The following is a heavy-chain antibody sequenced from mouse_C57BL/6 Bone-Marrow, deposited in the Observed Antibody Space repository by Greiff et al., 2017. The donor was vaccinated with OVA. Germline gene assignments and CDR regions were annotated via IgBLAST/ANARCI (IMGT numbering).Heavy chain of an antibody. CDR3: ASGDRGAWFAY. V-gene: IGHV1-69*01. Sequence: QVQLQQPGAELVMPGASVKLSCKASGYTFTSYWMHWVKQRPGQGLEWIGEIDPSDSYTNYNQKFKGKSTLTVDKSSSPAYMQLSSLTSEDSAVYDCASGDRGAWFAYWGQGTLVTVSA. J-gene: IGHJ3*01. CDR2: IDPSDSYT. CDR1: GYTFTSYW.